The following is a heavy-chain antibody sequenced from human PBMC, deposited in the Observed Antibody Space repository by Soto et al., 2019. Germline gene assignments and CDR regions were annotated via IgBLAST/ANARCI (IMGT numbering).Heavy chain of an antibody. J-gene: IGHJ6*03. CDR1: GYTFTSYG. V-gene: IGHV1-18*01. Sequence: ASVKVSCKASGYTFTSYGISWVRQAPGQGLEWMGWISAYNGNTNYAQKLQGRVTMTTDTSTSTAYMELRSLRSDDTAVYYCAREFMTTTRLYYYMDVWGKGTTVTVSS. CDR3: AREFMTTTRLYYYMDV. CDR2: ISAYNGNT. D-gene: IGHD4-4*01.